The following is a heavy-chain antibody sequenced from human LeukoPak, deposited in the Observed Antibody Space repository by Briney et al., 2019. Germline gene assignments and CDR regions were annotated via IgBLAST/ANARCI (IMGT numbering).Heavy chain of an antibody. D-gene: IGHD2-2*01. CDR3: AREGPAASTFFYYFMDV. J-gene: IGHJ6*03. CDR1: GDSISNYY. V-gene: IGHV4-4*07. CDR2: MYTSGAT. Sequence: SQTLSLTCTVSGDSISNYYWSWIRQPAGKGLEWIGRMYTSGATNFNPSLKSRASMSVDTSKNQLSLSLSSVTAADRAVYYCAREGPAASTFFYYFMDVWGKGTTVTVSS.